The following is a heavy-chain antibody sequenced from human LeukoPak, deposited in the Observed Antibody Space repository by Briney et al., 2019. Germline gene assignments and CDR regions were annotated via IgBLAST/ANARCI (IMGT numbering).Heavy chain of an antibody. D-gene: IGHD6-19*01. J-gene: IGHJ6*02. CDR2: INWNGGST. CDR1: GFTFDEYG. V-gene: IGHV3-20*04. Sequence: GGSLRLSCAAWGFTFDEYGMSWVRQAPGKGLEWVSGINWNGGSTGYADSVKGRFTISRDSATSTLYLQMNSLRAEDTAFYYCARAGYTSGWHSNFYYGVDVWGQGTTVTVSS. CDR3: ARAGYTSGWHSNFYYGVDV.